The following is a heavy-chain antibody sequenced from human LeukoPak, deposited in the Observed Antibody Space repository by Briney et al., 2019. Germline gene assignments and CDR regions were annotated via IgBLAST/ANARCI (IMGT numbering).Heavy chain of an antibody. CDR3: ARASSTSKYYYYYMDV. V-gene: IGHV3-7*01. Sequence: GGSLRLSCAASGFSFSNYGMHWVRQAPGKGLEWVANIKQDGSEKYYVDSVKGRFTISRDNAKNSLYLQMNSLRAEDTAVYYCARASSTSKYYYYYMDVWGKGTTVTVSS. CDR2: IKQDGSEK. J-gene: IGHJ6*03. CDR1: GFSFSNYG. D-gene: IGHD2-2*01.